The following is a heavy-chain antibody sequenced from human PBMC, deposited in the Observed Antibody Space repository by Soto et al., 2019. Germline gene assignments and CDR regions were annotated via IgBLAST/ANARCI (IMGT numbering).Heavy chain of an antibody. D-gene: IGHD6-19*01. CDR3: ARLRSLEVAGQGEADY. CDR1: GYXFTSYW. Sequence: EXLKICFKGSGYXFTSYWVGWVRQRPGKGLECMGIIYPGDSDTRYRPSFQGQVNISADNSIITADLQLSSLKASETAMYYCARLRSLEVAGQGEADYWGRGTLGTVSS. CDR2: IYPGDSDT. V-gene: IGHV5-51*01. J-gene: IGHJ4*02.